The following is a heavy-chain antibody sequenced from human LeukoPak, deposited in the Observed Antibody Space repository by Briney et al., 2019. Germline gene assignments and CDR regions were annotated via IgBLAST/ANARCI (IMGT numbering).Heavy chain of an antibody. J-gene: IGHJ6*03. D-gene: IGHD3-22*01. CDR1: GSPMYSHY. CDR3: ARLKFYDSTGYSPGHYMDV. V-gene: IGHV4-4*07. CDR2: LYPGVST. Sequence: SETLSLTCTVSGSPMYSHYWTWIRQTAGKGLEWIGRLYPGVSTNYNPSLRSRVTMSVDTSKNQFALKLSAVTAADTAVYYCARLKFYDSTGYSPGHYMDVWGKGTTVTVSS.